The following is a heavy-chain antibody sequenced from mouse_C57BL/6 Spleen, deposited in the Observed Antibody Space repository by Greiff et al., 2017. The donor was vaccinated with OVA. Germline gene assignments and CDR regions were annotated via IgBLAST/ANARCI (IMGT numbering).Heavy chain of an antibody. CDR1: GYTFTDYY. CDR3: ASLRGRDY. Sequence: VQLQQSGPELVKPGASVKISCKASGYTFTDYYMNWVKQSHGKSLEWIGDINPNNGGTSYNQKFKGKATLTVDKSSSTAYMELRSLTSEDSAVYYCASLRGRDYWGQGTTLTVSS. CDR2: INPNNGGT. D-gene: IGHD3-1*01. V-gene: IGHV1-26*01. J-gene: IGHJ2*01.